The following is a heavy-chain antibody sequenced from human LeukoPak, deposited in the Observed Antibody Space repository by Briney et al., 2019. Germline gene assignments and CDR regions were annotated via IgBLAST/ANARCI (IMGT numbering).Heavy chain of an antibody. Sequence: PGGSLRLSCAASGFTFSSYSMNWVRQAPGKGLQWVSGISGSGASTYYGDSVKGRFIISRDNSKNTLYLQIDSLRAEDTAVYYCAKGASSGWLLYWFDPWGQGTLVTVSS. CDR2: ISGSGAST. J-gene: IGHJ5*02. V-gene: IGHV3-23*01. D-gene: IGHD6-19*01. CDR1: GFTFSSYS. CDR3: AKGASSGWLLYWFDP.